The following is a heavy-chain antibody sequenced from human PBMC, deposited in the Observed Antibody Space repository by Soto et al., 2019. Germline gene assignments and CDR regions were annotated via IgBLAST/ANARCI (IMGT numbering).Heavy chain of an antibody. V-gene: IGHV3-33*01. CDR3: AFGSLNQYYFDY. Sequence: QVQLVESGGGVVQPGGSLRLSCATSGFTVTSYTKHWVRQAPGKGLEWVATFWYDASGQKYADSVKGRFTISRNPSTSTLYLHMDSLRPEDTALYYWAFGSLNQYYFDYWGEEILVTVSS. D-gene: IGHD6-13*01. J-gene: IGHJ4*02. CDR2: FWYDASGQ. CDR1: GFTVTSYT.